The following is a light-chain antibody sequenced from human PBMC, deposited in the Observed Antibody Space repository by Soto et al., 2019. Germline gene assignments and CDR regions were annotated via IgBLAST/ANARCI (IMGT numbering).Light chain of an antibody. CDR1: QSVNNN. CDR2: SAS. J-gene: IGKJ5*01. V-gene: IGKV3-11*01. Sequence: EIVMTHSPVTLSVSPGEIATLSCVASQSVNNNVAWYQQKPGHTPRLLIYSASIGATGTPARFSGSGSGTDFTHTISSLEPEDFAVYYCQQRSNCPLTFGQGTRLEIK. CDR3: QQRSNCPLT.